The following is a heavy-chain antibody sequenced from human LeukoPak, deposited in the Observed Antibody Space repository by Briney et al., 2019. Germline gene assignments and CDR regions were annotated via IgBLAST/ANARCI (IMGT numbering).Heavy chain of an antibody. Sequence: GGSLRLSCVVSGFTVSSNYMSWVRQAPGKGLEWASVLYSGGNTYHVDSVKGRFTISRDNSKNTLYLQMNSLRAEDTAVYYCAREGASSSFGYWGQGTLVTVSS. J-gene: IGHJ4*02. D-gene: IGHD6-13*01. CDR2: LYSGGNT. CDR1: GFTVSSNY. V-gene: IGHV3-53*01. CDR3: AREGASSSFGY.